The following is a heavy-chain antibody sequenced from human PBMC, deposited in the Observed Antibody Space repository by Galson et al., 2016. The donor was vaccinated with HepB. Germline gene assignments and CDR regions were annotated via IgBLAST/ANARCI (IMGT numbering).Heavy chain of an antibody. Sequence: SVKVSCKASGYTFTTYGISWVRQAPGQGLEWMGWISAYSGDTNYTQSLQGRLTMTTDTSTGTAYMELRSLRSDDTAVYYCARELLRDYGDYSWYFDLWGRGTLITVSS. V-gene: IGHV1-18*01. CDR1: GYTFTTYG. CDR2: ISAYSGDT. CDR3: ARELLRDYGDYSWYFDL. D-gene: IGHD4-17*01. J-gene: IGHJ2*01.